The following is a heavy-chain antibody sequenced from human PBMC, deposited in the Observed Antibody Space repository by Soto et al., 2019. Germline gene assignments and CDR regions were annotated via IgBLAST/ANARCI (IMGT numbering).Heavy chain of an antibody. CDR1: GGSFSGYY. V-gene: IGHV4-34*01. J-gene: IGHJ6*03. Sequence: SETLSLTCAVYGGSFSGYYWSWIRQPPGKGLEWIGEINHSGSTNYNPSLKSRVTISVDTSKNQFSLKLSSVTAADTAVYYCARDSSSSPYYYYYYMEVWGKGTTVTVSS. CDR3: ARDSSSSPYYYYYYMEV. CDR2: INHSGST. D-gene: IGHD6-6*01.